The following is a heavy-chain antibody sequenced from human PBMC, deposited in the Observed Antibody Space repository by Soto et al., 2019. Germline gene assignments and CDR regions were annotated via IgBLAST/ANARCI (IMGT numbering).Heavy chain of an antibody. D-gene: IGHD6-13*01. CDR2: INPNSGGT. CDR3: STLRGIAAAWDFDY. CDR1: GYTFTGYY. Sequence: QVQLVQSGAEVKKPGASVKVSCKASGYTFTGYYMHWVRQAPGQGLEWMGWINPNSGGTNYAQKFQGRVTMTRDTSISTAHMELSRLRSDYTAVYYCSTLRGIAAAWDFDYWGQGTLVTVSS. J-gene: IGHJ4*02. V-gene: IGHV1-2*02.